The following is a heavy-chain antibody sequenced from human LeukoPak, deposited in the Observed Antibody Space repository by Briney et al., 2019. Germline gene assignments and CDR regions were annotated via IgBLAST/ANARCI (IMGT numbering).Heavy chain of an antibody. CDR3: ARLYGGNSAYCDY. V-gene: IGHV3-21*01. Sequence: GGSLRLSCAASGFTFSSYSVYWVRQAPGRGLEWVSSISSSRSYIYYADSVKGRFTISRDNAKNSLYLQMNSLRAEDTAVYYCARLYGGNSAYCDYWGQGTLVTVSS. D-gene: IGHD4-23*01. J-gene: IGHJ4*02. CDR1: GFTFSSYS. CDR2: ISSSRSYI.